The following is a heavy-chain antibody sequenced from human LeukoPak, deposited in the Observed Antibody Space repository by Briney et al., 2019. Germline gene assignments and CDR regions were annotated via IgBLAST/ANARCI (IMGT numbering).Heavy chain of an antibody. Sequence: GGSLRLSCAASGFTFSSYSMTWVRQAPGKGLEWVSSISSGSDYVFYADSVKGRLTISRDNAKNSLYLQMNSLRAEDTAVYYCAKRNCSTTRCYPFDYWGQGTLVTVSS. CDR2: ISSGSDYV. J-gene: IGHJ4*02. CDR1: GFTFSSYS. CDR3: AKRNCSTTRCYPFDY. D-gene: IGHD2-2*01. V-gene: IGHV3-21*01.